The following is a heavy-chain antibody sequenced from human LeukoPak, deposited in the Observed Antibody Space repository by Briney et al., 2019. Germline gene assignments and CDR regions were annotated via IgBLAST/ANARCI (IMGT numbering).Heavy chain of an antibody. CDR3: ARGLASRGWVTDGFDP. CDR2: IYHRGST. Sequence: SWTLSLTCAVSGGSISSSNWWSWVRPPSGEGMEGIGEIYHRGSTNYNPSLKSRVTISVDKSKYQYSLKLSSVTATNTAVDYCARGLASRGWVTDGFDPWGQGTMVTVSS. CDR1: GGSISSSNW. V-gene: IGHV4-4*02. J-gene: IGHJ5*02. D-gene: IGHD6-19*01.